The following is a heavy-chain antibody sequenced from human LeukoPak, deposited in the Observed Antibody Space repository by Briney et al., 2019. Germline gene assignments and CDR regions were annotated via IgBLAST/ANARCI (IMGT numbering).Heavy chain of an antibody. D-gene: IGHD6-19*01. Sequence: ASVKVSCKAPGYTFTGYYMHCVRQAPGQGLEWMGWINPNSGGTNYAQKFQGWVTMTRDTSISTAYMELSRLRSDDTAVYYCARGYSSGWYYFDYWGQGTLVTVSS. J-gene: IGHJ4*02. V-gene: IGHV1-2*04. CDR1: GYTFTGYY. CDR2: INPNSGGT. CDR3: ARGYSSGWYYFDY.